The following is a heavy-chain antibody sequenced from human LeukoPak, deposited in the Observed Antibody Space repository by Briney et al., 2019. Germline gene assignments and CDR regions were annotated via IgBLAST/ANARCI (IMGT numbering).Heavy chain of an antibody. CDR3: ARQMTTVTTVAFDI. V-gene: IGHV3-11*01. J-gene: IGHJ3*02. CDR1: GFTFSDYY. CDR2: ISSSGSTI. D-gene: IGHD4-17*01. Sequence: PGGSLRLSCAASGFTFSDYYMSWIRQAPGKGLEWVSYISSSGSTIYYADSVKGRFTISRDNAKNSLYLQMNSLRAEDTAVYYCARQMTTVTTVAFDIWGQGTMVTVSS.